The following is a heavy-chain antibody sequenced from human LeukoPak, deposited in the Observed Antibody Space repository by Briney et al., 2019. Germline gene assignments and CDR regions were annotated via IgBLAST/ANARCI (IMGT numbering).Heavy chain of an antibody. CDR1: GFTFSSYA. D-gene: IGHD2-21*02. CDR3: AKDRAAYCGGDCYSLDAFDI. CDR2: ISGSGGST. J-gene: IGHJ3*02. Sequence: GGSLRLSCAASGFTFSSYAMSWVRQAPGKGLEWVSAISGSGGSTYYADSVKGRFTISRDNSKNTLYLQMNSLRAEDTAVYYCAKDRAAYCGGDCYSLDAFDIWGQGTVVTVSS. V-gene: IGHV3-23*01.